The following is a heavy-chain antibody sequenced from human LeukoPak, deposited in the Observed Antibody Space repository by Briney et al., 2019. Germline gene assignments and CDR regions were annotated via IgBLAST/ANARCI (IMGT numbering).Heavy chain of an antibody. CDR3: ARDYVGVAGTFDY. D-gene: IGHD6-19*01. J-gene: IGHJ4*02. Sequence: SETLSLTCAVYGGSFSGYYWSWIRQPPGKGLEWIGEINHSGSTNYNPSLKSRVSISVDTSKNQFSLKLSSVTAADTAVYFCARDYVGVAGTFDYWGRGTLVTVSS. V-gene: IGHV4-34*01. CDR2: INHSGST. CDR1: GGSFSGYY.